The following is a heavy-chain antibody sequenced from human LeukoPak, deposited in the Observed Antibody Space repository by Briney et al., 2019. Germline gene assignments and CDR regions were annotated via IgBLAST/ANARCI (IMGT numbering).Heavy chain of an antibody. CDR1: GFTFSSYW. D-gene: IGHD1-1*01. V-gene: IGHV3-7*01. CDR2: IKLGGSEK. CDR3: ARDAWKDRYFDY. Sequence: PGGSLRLSCAASGFTFSSYWMSWVRQAPGRGLEWVANIKLGGSEKWYADSVKGRFTISRDNAKTSLFMQMNSLRAEDTAVYYCARDAWKDRYFDYWGQGTLVTVSS. J-gene: IGHJ4*02.